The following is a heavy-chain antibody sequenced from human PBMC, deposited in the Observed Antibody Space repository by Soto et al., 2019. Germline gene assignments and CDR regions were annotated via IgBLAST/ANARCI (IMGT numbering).Heavy chain of an antibody. CDR1: GGTFSSYT. CDR2: ILPILGIA. Sequence: QVQLVQSGAEVKKPGSSVKVSCKASGGTFSSYTISWVRQAPGQGLEWMGRILPILGIANYAQKFQGRVTVTADQSTSTAYMELSSLTSEDTAVYYCATGSGRGFFDYWVQGTLVTASS. V-gene: IGHV1-69*02. CDR3: ATGSGRGFFDY. J-gene: IGHJ4*02. D-gene: IGHD3-10*01.